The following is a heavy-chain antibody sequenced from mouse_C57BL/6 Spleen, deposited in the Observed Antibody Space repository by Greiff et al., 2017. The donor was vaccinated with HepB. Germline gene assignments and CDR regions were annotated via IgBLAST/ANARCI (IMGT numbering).Heavy chain of an antibody. D-gene: IGHD1-1*01. Sequence: VQLQESGPGLVQPSQSLSITCTVSGFSLTSYGVHWVRQSPGKGLEWLGVIWRGGSTDYNAAFMSRLSITKDNSKSQVFFKMKSLQADDTAIYYCANLYYYGSSYGFAYWGQGTLVTVSA. CDR3: ANLYYYGSSYGFAY. CDR2: IWRGGST. V-gene: IGHV2-5*01. J-gene: IGHJ3*01. CDR1: GFSLTSYG.